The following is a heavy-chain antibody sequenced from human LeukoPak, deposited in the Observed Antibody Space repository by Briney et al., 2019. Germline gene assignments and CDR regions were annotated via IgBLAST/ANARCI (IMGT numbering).Heavy chain of an antibody. CDR2: IYTSGST. Sequence: SETLSLTCTVSGGSISSYYWSWIRQPAGKGLEWIGRIYTSGSTNYNPSLRSRVTMSVDTSKHQLSLKLNSATAADTAVYYCARDSTTWHGGLFDYWGQGPLVTVSS. D-gene: IGHD6-13*01. CDR3: ARDSTTWHGGLFDY. CDR1: GGSISSYY. V-gene: IGHV4-4*07. J-gene: IGHJ4*02.